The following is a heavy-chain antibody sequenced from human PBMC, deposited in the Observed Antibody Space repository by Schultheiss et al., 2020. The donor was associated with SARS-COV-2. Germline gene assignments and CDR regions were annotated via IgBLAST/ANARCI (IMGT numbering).Heavy chain of an antibody. D-gene: IGHD5-18*01. V-gene: IGHV4-34*01. J-gene: IGHJ4*02. CDR1: GGSISNFY. CDR3: ARDFAGAAMADY. CDR2: INHSGST. Sequence: SETLSLTCTVSGGSISNFYWSWIRQPPGKGLEWIGEINHSGSTNYNPSLKSRVTISVDTSKNQFSLKLSSVTAADTAVYYCARDFAGAAMADYWGQGTLVTVSS.